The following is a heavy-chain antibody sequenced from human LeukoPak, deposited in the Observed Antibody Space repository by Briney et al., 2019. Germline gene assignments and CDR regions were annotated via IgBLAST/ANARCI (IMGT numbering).Heavy chain of an antibody. Sequence: GASVKVSCKASGYIFTSYYMYWVRQAPGQGLEWMGGIIPIFGTANYAQKFQGRVTITADKSTSTAYMELSSLRSEDTAVYYCARGDDYYGSGSYLVAGYYFDYWGQGTLVTVSS. CDR2: IIPIFGTA. J-gene: IGHJ4*02. V-gene: IGHV1-69*06. CDR1: GYIFTSYY. CDR3: ARGDDYYGSGSYLVAGYYFDY. D-gene: IGHD3-10*01.